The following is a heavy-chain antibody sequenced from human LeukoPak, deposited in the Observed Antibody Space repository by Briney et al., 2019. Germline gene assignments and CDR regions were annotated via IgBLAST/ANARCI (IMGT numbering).Heavy chain of an antibody. Sequence: SETLSLTCTVSGGSISSYYWSWIRQPPGKGLEWIGYIYYSGSTNYNPSLKSRVTISVDTSKNQFSLKLSSVTAADTAVYYCARVSTPRVTTSGYYYGMDVWGQGTTVTVSS. CDR1: GGSISSYY. D-gene: IGHD4-17*01. V-gene: IGHV4-59*01. CDR3: ARVSTPRVTTSGYYYGMDV. J-gene: IGHJ6*02. CDR2: IYYSGST.